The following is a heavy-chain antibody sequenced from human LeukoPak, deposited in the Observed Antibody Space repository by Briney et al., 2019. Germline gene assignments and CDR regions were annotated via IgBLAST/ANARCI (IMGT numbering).Heavy chain of an antibody. D-gene: IGHD3-22*01. CDR2: INQGGSEM. CDR3: ARDQGSMIVVRPTNWYFDL. CDR1: GFTFSNYW. V-gene: IGHV3-7*01. J-gene: IGHJ2*01. Sequence: GGSLRLSCAASGFTFSNYWMSWVRQAPGKGLEWLANINQGGSEMYYVDSVKGRFTISRDNGKNSLYLQINSLRADDTAVYYCARDQGSMIVVRPTNWYFDLWGRGTLVTVSS.